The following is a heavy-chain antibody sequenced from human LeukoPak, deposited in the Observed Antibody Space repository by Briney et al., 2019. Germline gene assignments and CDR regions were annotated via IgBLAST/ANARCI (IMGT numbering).Heavy chain of an antibody. CDR2: IYYSGST. Sequence: PSETLSLTCTVSGGSISSYYWSWIRQPPGKGLEWIGYIYYSGSTNYNPSLKSRVTISVDTPKNQFSLKLSSVTAADTAVYYCARSPYLWFGELYPFDYWGQGTLVTVSS. V-gene: IGHV4-59*08. CDR1: GGSISSYY. D-gene: IGHD3-10*01. J-gene: IGHJ4*02. CDR3: ARSPYLWFGELYPFDY.